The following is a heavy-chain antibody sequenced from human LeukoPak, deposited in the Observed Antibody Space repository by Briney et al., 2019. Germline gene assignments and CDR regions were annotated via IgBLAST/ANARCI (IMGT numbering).Heavy chain of an antibody. J-gene: IGHJ5*02. V-gene: IGHV3-7*04. CDR1: GFSLSNHW. CDR2: INEDGSEK. D-gene: IGHD2-2*01. CDR3: ARGVGWFDP. Sequence: GGSLRLSCEASGFSLSNHWMSWVGQAPGKGLEWVANINEDGSEKTYVDSVKGRFTISRDYAKKSVYLQMNSLTAEDTAMYYCARGVGWFDPWGQGTLVTVSS.